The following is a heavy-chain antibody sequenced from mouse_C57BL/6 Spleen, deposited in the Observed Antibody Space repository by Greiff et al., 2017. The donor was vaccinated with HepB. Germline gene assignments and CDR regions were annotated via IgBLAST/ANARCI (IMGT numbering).Heavy chain of an antibody. CDR3: AKEGGDDYDGWYFDV. CDR2: IYPRSGNT. Sequence: VQLQQSGAELARPGASVKLSCKASGYTFTSYGISWVKQRTGQGLEWIGEIYPRSGNTYYNEKFKGKATLTADKSSSTAYMELRSLTSEDSAVYFWAKEGGDDYDGWYFDVWGTGTTVTVSS. D-gene: IGHD2-4*01. CDR1: GYTFTSYG. V-gene: IGHV1-81*01. J-gene: IGHJ1*03.